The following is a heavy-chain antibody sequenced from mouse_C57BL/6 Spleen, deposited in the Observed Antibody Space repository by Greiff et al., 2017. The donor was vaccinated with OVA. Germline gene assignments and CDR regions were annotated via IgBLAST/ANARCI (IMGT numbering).Heavy chain of an antibody. CDR2: INPNNGGT. V-gene: IGHV1-18*01. CDR3: ARRGYGSRDYYAMDY. CDR1: GYTFTDYN. J-gene: IGHJ4*01. Sequence: EVQLQESGPELVKPGASVKIPCKASGYTFTDYNMDWVKQSHGKSLEWIGDINPNNGGTIYNQKFKGKATLTVDKSSSTAYMELRSLTSEDTAVYYCARRGYGSRDYYAMDYWGQGTSVTVSS. D-gene: IGHD1-1*01.